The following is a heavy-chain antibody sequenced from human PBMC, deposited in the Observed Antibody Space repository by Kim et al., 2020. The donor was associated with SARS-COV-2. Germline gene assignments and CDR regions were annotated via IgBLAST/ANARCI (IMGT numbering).Heavy chain of an antibody. CDR3: ARAPGGINYLYYYGLDV. J-gene: IGHJ6*02. CDR1: GGTFGRNG. V-gene: IGHV1-69*13. D-gene: IGHD3-10*01. CDR2: IIPMFGTT. Sequence: SVKVSCKASGGTFGRNGVSWVRQAPGQGLEWMGGIIPMFGTTNYAQRFQGRVTLTADESMDTAYMELSSLRFEDTAIYFCARAPGGINYLYYYGLDVWGPGTTVTVSS.